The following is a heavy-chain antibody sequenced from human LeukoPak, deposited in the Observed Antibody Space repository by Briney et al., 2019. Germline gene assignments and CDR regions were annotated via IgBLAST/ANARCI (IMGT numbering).Heavy chain of an antibody. CDR1: GGSISSYY. V-gene: IGHV4-59*01. CDR3: ARLTSGTHPNFDY. Sequence: SETLSLTCTVSGGSISSYYWGWIRQPPGKGLEWIGYIYYSGSTNYNPSLKSRVTISVDTSKNQFSLKLSSVTAADTAVYYCARLTSGTHPNFDYWGQGTLVTVSS. J-gene: IGHJ4*02. CDR2: IYYSGST. D-gene: IGHD3-10*01.